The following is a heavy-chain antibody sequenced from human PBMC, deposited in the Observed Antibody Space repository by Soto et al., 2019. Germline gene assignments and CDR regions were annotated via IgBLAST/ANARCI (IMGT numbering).Heavy chain of an antibody. Sequence: QVQLVQSGAAVKKPGSSVKVSCKPSGGTFSSYTISLVRQAPGQGLEWMGRIIPILGIANYAQKFQGRVTITADKSTSTAYMELSSLRSEDTAVYYCARDPSAGDSARYWGQGTLVTASS. CDR1: GGTFSSYT. CDR2: IIPILGIA. CDR3: ARDPSAGDSARY. J-gene: IGHJ4*02. D-gene: IGHD2-21*01. V-gene: IGHV1-69*08.